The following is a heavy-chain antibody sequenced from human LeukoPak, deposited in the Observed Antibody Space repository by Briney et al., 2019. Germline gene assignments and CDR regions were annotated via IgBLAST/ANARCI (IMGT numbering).Heavy chain of an antibody. CDR3: ARKGGLFDY. J-gene: IGHJ4*02. D-gene: IGHD2-15*01. CDR1: GGSIRYYY. V-gene: IGHV4-59*01. CDR2: IYYNGST. Sequence: SETLSLTCTVSGGSIRYYYWSWLRQSPGKGLEWIGYIYYNGSTNYNPSLKSRVTISVDMSKNQFSLKMSSVTAADTAVYYCARKGGLFDYWGQGRLVTVSS.